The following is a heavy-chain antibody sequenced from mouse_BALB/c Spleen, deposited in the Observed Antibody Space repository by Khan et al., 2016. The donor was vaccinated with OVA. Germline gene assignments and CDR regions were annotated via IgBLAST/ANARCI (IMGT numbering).Heavy chain of an antibody. CDR1: GFTFSSYV. CDR3: AREAYRYDEYYFDY. V-gene: IGHV5-6-5*01. Sequence: VQLKESGGSSVKPGGSLKLSCAVSGFTFSSYVMSWVRQTPEKRLEWVASISSGGSTYYPDSVKGRFTISRDNARNIVNLQMSSLRSEDIAIYYCAREAYRYDEYYFDYWGQGTTLTVSS. D-gene: IGHD2-14*01. CDR2: ISSGGST. J-gene: IGHJ2*01.